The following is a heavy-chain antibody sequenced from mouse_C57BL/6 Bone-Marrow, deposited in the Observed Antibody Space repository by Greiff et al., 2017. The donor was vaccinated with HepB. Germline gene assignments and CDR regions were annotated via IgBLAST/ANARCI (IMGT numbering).Heavy chain of an antibody. CDR3: ARKGDYGNYREFYYAMDY. J-gene: IGHJ4*01. CDR2: IWTGGGT. CDR1: GFSLTSYA. V-gene: IGHV2-9-1*01. Sequence: VQRVESGPGLVAPSQSLSITCTVSGFSLTSYAISWVRQPPGKGLEWLGVIWTGGGTNYNSALKSRLSISKDNSKSQVFLKMNSLQTDDTARYYCARKGDYGNYREFYYAMDYWGQGTSVTVSS. D-gene: IGHD2-1*01.